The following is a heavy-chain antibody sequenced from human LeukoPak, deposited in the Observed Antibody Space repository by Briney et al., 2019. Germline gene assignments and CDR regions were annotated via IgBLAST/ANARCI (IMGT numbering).Heavy chain of an antibody. J-gene: IGHJ3*02. CDR3: ARLSNYYDSSGYFKTDAFDI. Sequence: SETLSLTCTVSGGSISSYYWSWIRQRAGKGLEWIGRIYTSGSTNYNPSLKSRVTMSVDTSKNQFSLKLSSVTAADTAVYYCARLSNYYDSSGYFKTDAFDIWGQGTMVTVSS. D-gene: IGHD3-22*01. CDR1: GGSISSYY. V-gene: IGHV4-4*07. CDR2: IYTSGST.